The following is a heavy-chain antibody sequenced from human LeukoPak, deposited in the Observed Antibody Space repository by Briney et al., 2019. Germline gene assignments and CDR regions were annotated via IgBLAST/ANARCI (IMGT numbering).Heavy chain of an antibody. D-gene: IGHD3-22*01. Sequence: ASVKVSCKASGYTFTGYYMHWVRQAPGQGLEWMGWINPNSGGTNYAQKFQGRVTMTRDTSISTAYMELSRLRSDDTAVYYCARSSGYSFVFYFDLWGRGTLVTVSS. V-gene: IGHV1-2*02. CDR1: GYTFTGYY. CDR3: ARSSGYSFVFYFDL. CDR2: INPNSGGT. J-gene: IGHJ2*01.